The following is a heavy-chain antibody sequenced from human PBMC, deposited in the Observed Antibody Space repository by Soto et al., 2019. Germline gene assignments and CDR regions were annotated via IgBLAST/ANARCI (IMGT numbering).Heavy chain of an antibody. CDR3: AARLWSGPTAYYYYGMDV. D-gene: IGHD3-3*01. J-gene: IGHJ6*02. CDR2: IIPIFGTA. Sequence: QVQLVQSGAEVKKPGSSVKVSCKASGGTFSSYAISWVRQAPGQGLEWMGGIIPIFGTANYAQKFQGRVTITADESTSTAYMELSSLRSEDTAVYYCAARLWSGPTAYYYYGMDVWGQGTTVTVSS. CDR1: GGTFSSYA. V-gene: IGHV1-69*12.